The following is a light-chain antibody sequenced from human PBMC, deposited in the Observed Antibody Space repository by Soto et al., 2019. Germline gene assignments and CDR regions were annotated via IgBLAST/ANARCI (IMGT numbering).Light chain of an antibody. Sequence: EIVMTQSPATLSVSPGERATLSCRASQSVSSNLAWYQQKPGQAPRLLIYGASTKATGIPARFSGSGSGTEFTLIISSLQSEDFVVYYCQQYNNWLLWGFGQGTKVEIK. J-gene: IGKJ1*01. CDR2: GAS. V-gene: IGKV3-15*01. CDR3: QQYNNWLLWG. CDR1: QSVSSN.